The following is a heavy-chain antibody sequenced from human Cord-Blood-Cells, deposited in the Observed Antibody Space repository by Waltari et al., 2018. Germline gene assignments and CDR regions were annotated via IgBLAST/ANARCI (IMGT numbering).Heavy chain of an antibody. D-gene: IGHD5-12*01. CDR2: IYHSGST. J-gene: IGHJ4*02. Sequence: QVQLQESGPGLVKPSETLSLTCAVSGYSISSGYYWGWIRPPPGKGLEWIGSIYHSGSTYYNPSLKSRVTISVDTSKNQFSLKLSSVTAADTAVYYCATLTQGLRLRAYYFDYWGQGTLVTVSS. V-gene: IGHV4-38-2*01. CDR3: ATLTQGLRLRAYYFDY. CDR1: GYSISSGYY.